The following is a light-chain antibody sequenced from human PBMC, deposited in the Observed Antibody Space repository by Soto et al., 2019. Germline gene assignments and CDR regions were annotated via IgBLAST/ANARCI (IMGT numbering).Light chain of an antibody. J-gene: IGLJ1*01. CDR2: EVN. CDR3: ASFRSGTILV. V-gene: IGLV2-14*01. CDR1: RSDIGDSNF. Sequence: QSVLTQPASVSGSPGQSVTISCTGPRSDIGDSNFISWYQQSPGKAPRLLIYEVNNRPSGVSRRFSGSKAGNPASLTISGLLGDDEADYFCASFRSGTILVFGSGTKATVL.